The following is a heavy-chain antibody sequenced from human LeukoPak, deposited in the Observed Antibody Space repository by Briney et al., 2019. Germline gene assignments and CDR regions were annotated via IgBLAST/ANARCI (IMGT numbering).Heavy chain of an antibody. D-gene: IGHD1-1*01. J-gene: IGHJ6*03. V-gene: IGHV1-18*01. CDR2: ISAYNGNT. CDR3: ARVTGTPKRNEYYYYMDV. Sequence: GASVKVSCKASGYTFTSYGISWVRQAPGQGLEWMGWISAYNGNTNYAQKLQGRVTMTTDTSTSTACMELRSLRSDDTAVYYCARVTGTPKRNEYYYYMDVWGKGTTVTVSS. CDR1: GYTFTSYG.